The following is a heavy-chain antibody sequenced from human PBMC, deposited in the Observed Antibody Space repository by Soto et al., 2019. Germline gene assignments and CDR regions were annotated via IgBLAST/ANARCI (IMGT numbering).Heavy chain of an antibody. CDR3: ARHLTYCSAGSCYSDFPYYGMDV. CDR2: IFYSGST. Sequence: QLQLQESGPGLVKPSETLSLTCTVSGGSISSSSYYWGWIRQPPGKGLEWIGSIFYSGSTYYNPSLKTRLTTPVDPSKNQCSLKLSSVTAADTAVYYCARHLTYCSAGSCYSDFPYYGMDVWGQGTTVTVSS. D-gene: IGHD2-15*01. J-gene: IGHJ6*02. V-gene: IGHV4-39*01. CDR1: GGSISSSSYY.